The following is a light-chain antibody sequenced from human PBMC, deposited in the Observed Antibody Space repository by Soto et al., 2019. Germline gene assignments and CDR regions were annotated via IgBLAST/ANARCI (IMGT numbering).Light chain of an antibody. J-gene: IGLJ2*01. CDR1: SSDVAAYNF. Sequence: QSALTQPASVSGSPGQSITISCTGTSSDVAAYNFVSWYQQHPGEVPKLMIYEVIKRPSGISDRFSGSNSGNTASLTISGLQAEDVSDYYCSAYTHSNTVIFGGGTKVTVL. V-gene: IGLV2-14*03. CDR2: EVI. CDR3: SAYTHSNTVI.